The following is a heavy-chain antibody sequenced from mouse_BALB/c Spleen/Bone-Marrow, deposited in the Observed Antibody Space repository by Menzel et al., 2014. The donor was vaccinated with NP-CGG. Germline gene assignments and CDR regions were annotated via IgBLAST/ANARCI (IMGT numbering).Heavy chain of an antibody. V-gene: IGHV2-6-7*01. D-gene: IGHD2-4*01. Sequence: VKLMESGPGLVAPSQSLSITCTVSGFSLTGYGVSWVRQSPGKGLEWLGMIWGDGSTDYNSALKSRLSISKDNSKSQFFLKMNSLQTDDTARYYCARDSFLITRALDYWGQGTSVTVSS. CDR1: GFSLTGYG. J-gene: IGHJ4*01. CDR2: IWGDGST. CDR3: ARDSFLITRALDY.